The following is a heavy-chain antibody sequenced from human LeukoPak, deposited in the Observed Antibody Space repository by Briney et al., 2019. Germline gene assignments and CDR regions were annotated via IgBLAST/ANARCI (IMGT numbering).Heavy chain of an antibody. J-gene: IGHJ6*02. CDR3: ARDLAPSIAARFYYGMDV. CDR1: GYTLTSYY. D-gene: IGHD6-6*01. CDR2: ISPSGGST. Sequence: GASVKVSCKASGYTLTSYYMHWVRQAPGQGLEWMGIISPSGGSTSYAQKFQGRVAMTRDTSTSTVYMELSSLRSEDTAVYYCARDLAPSIAARFYYGMDVWGQGTTVTVSS. V-gene: IGHV1-46*01.